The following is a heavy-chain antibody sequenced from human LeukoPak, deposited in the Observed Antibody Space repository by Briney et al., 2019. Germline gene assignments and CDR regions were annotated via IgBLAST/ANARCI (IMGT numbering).Heavy chain of an antibody. CDR1: GFTFGNYA. D-gene: IGHD6-13*01. J-gene: IGHJ4*02. CDR2: ISGSGGST. V-gene: IGHV3-23*01. CDR3: AKDQKSIAATGYDY. Sequence: GGSLRLSCAASGFTFGNYAMSWVRQGPGKGLEWVSTISGSGGSTYYADSVKGRFTISRDNSKNTLFLQMNSLRADDTAVYFCAKDQKSIAATGYDYWGQGTLVPVSS.